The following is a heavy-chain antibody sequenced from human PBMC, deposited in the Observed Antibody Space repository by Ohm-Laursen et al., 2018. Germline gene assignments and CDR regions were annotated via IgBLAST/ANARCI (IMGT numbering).Heavy chain of an antibody. CDR1: GGSISSGGYY. Sequence: SDTLSLTCIVSGGSISSGGYYWSWIRQPPGKGLEWIGEINHSGSTNYNPSLKSRVTISVDTSKNQFSLKLSSVTAADTAVYYCARGGMGNTMIVVVRGLYYFDYWGQGTLVTVSS. D-gene: IGHD3-22*01. CDR2: INHSGST. V-gene: IGHV4-39*07. CDR3: ARGGMGNTMIVVVRGLYYFDY. J-gene: IGHJ4*02.